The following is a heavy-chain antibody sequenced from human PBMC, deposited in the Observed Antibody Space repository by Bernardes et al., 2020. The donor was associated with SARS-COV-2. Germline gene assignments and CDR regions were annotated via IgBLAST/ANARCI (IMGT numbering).Heavy chain of an antibody. CDR3: ARDLYCTSTSCYNLGAFDI. D-gene: IGHD2-2*02. Sequence: GGSLRVSCTASKFTFNTYAMHWVRQAPGKGLEWVAVISHDENNKYYADSVQGRFTISRDTSKNTLYLQMSSLRAEDTAVYYCARDLYCTSTSCYNLGAFDIWGQGTTVTVSS. V-gene: IGHV3-30*15. CDR1: KFTFNTYA. CDR2: ISHDENNK. J-gene: IGHJ3*02.